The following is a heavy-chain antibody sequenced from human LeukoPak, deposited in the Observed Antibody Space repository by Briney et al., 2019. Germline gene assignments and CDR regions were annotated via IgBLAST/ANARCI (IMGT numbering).Heavy chain of an antibody. Sequence: GGSLRLSCAASGFTFNSYAMSWVRQAPWERLQWVSGISDSGGNTYYADSVRGRFTISRDNSKNTLYLQMNSLRAEDTAVYYCAKDSFVGDFWSGYYTWGQGTLVTVSS. V-gene: IGHV3-23*01. CDR1: GFTFNSYA. CDR2: ISDSGGNT. J-gene: IGHJ5*02. CDR3: AKDSFVGDFWSGYYT. D-gene: IGHD3-3*01.